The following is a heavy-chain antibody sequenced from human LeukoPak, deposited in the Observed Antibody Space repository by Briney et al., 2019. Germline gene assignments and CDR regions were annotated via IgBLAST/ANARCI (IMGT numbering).Heavy chain of an antibody. CDR2: IYYSGST. Sequence: SGTLSLTCGVSGGSISGTNWWSWVRQPPGQGLEWIGYIYYSGSTNYNPSLKSRVTISVDTSKNQFSLKLSSVTAADTAVYYCARGLGYGEYLVPFDIWGQGTLVTVSS. CDR1: GGSISGTNW. J-gene: IGHJ3*02. D-gene: IGHD4-17*01. CDR3: ARGLGYGEYLVPFDI. V-gene: IGHV4-4*02.